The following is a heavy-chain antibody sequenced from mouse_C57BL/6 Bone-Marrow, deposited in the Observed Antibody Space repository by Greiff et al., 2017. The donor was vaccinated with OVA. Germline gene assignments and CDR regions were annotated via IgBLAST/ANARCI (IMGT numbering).Heavy chain of an antibody. CDR3: TRGYSNYYAMDY. D-gene: IGHD2-5*01. Sequence: QVQLQQSGAELVRPGASVTLSCKASGYTFTDYEMHWVKQTPVHGLGWIGAIDPETGGTAYNQKFKGKAILTADKSSSTAYMELRSLTSEDSAVYYGTRGYSNYYAMDYWGQGTSVTGSS. V-gene: IGHV1-15*01. CDR2: IDPETGGT. CDR1: GYTFTDYE. J-gene: IGHJ4*01.